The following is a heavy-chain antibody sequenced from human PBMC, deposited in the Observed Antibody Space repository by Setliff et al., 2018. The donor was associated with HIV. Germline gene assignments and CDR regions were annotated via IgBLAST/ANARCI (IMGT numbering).Heavy chain of an antibody. CDR1: GFTFSGSA. D-gene: IGHD4-17*01. J-gene: IGHJ5*02. CDR2: IKTKSNTYAT. V-gene: IGHV3-73*01. CDR3: AASPDGDCATTNCANWFDP. Sequence: GSLRLSCSASGFTFSGSAMHWVRQASGKGLEWVGRIKTKSNTYATAYGESVKGRFTISRDDSQNTAYLQMSSLKTEDTAVYFCAASPDGDCATTNCANWFDPWGQGTLVTVSS.